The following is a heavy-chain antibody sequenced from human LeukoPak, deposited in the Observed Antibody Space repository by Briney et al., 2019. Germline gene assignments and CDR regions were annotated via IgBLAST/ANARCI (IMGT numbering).Heavy chain of an antibody. Sequence: GGSLGLSCAASGFTFSTYWMSWVRQAPGMGLEWVANIKQDGSEKSYVDSVKGRFTISRDNAKNSLYLQMNSLRAEDTAVYYCATYKVGAVFDYWGQGTLVTVSS. CDR2: IKQDGSEK. CDR1: GFTFSTYW. J-gene: IGHJ4*02. D-gene: IGHD1-26*01. V-gene: IGHV3-7*01. CDR3: ATYKVGAVFDY.